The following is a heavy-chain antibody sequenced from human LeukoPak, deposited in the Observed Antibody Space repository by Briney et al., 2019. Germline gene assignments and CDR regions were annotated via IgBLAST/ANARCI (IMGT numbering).Heavy chain of an antibody. Sequence: GASVKVSCKTSGYTFTSYGIIWVRQAPGQGLEWMGWISAYNGNRNYAQKLQGRLTMTTDTSTSTAYMELRSLRSDDTAVYYCARGGPGWDSSSWYNYWGQGTLVTVSS. CDR1: GYTFTSYG. D-gene: IGHD6-13*01. CDR3: ARGGPGWDSSSWYNY. CDR2: ISAYNGNR. V-gene: IGHV1-18*01. J-gene: IGHJ4*02.